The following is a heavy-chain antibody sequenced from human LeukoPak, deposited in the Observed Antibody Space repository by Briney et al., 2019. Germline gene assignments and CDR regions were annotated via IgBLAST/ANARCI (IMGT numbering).Heavy chain of an antibody. Sequence: SETLSLTCAVSGGSISSSNWWSWVRQPPGKGLEWIGEIYHSGSTNYNPSLKSRVTISVDKSKNQFSLKLSSVTAADTAVYYCARGYGSGSLNDAFDIWGQGTMVTVSS. V-gene: IGHV4-4*02. CDR3: ARGYGSGSLNDAFDI. CDR2: IYHSGST. J-gene: IGHJ3*02. D-gene: IGHD3-10*01. CDR1: GGSISSSNW.